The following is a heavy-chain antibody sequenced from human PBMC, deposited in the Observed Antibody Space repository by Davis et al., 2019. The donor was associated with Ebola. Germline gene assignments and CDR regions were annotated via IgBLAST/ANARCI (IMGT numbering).Heavy chain of an antibody. CDR3: ARVGRARAGGLFDY. J-gene: IGHJ4*02. Sequence: GGSLRLSCAASGFTFSSYGMHWVRQAPGKGLEWVAFIRYDATNKYYADSVKGRFTISRDNSKKTLYLQMNSLRAEDTAVYYCARVGRARAGGLFDYWGQGTLVTVSS. CDR1: GFTFSSYG. CDR2: IRYDATNK. D-gene: IGHD3-10*01. V-gene: IGHV3-30*02.